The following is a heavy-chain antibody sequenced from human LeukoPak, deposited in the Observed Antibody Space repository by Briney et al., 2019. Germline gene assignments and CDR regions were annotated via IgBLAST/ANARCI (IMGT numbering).Heavy chain of an antibody. J-gene: IGHJ5*02. CDR2: IYYSGST. CDR1: GGSISSGGYY. D-gene: IGHD2-2*02. CDR3: ARGRGVDCSSTSCYIAWFDP. V-gene: IGHV4-31*03. Sequence: PSETLSLTCTVSGGSISSGGYYWSWIRQHPGKGLDWIGYIYYSGSTYYNPSLKSRVTISVDTSKNQFSLKLSSVTAADTAVYYCARGRGVDCSSTSCYIAWFDPWGQGTLVTVSS.